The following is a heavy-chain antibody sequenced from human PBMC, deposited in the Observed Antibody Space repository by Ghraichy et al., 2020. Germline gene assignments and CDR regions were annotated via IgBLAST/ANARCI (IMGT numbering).Heavy chain of an antibody. CDR1: GGTFSSYA. CDR2: IIPIFGTA. V-gene: IGHV1-69*13. J-gene: IGHJ5*02. D-gene: IGHD4-11*01. Sequence: SVKVSCKASGGTFSSYAISWVRQAPGQGLEWMGGIIPIFGTANYAQKFQGRVTITADESTSTAYMELRSLRSEDTAVYYCARAMTTVNWFDRCGQGTLVTVPA. CDR3: ARAMTTVNWFDR.